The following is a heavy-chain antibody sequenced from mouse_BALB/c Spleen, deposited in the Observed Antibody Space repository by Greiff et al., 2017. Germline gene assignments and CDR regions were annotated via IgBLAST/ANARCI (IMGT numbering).Heavy chain of an antibody. CDR2: IWSGGST. Sequence: QVQLKESGPGLVQPSQSLSITCTVSGFSLTSYGVHWVRQSPGKGLEWLGVIWSGGSTDYNAAFISRLSISKDNSKSQVFFKMNSLQANDTAIYYCARPYYGSSDYAMDYWGQGTSVTVSS. CDR3: ARPYYGSSDYAMDY. D-gene: IGHD1-1*01. J-gene: IGHJ4*01. CDR1: GFSLTSYG. V-gene: IGHV2-2*02.